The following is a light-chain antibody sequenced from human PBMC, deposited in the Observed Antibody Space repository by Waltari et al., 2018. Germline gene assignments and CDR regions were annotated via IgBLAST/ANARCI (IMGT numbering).Light chain of an antibody. CDR1: SSDFGTYNL. J-gene: IGLJ3*02. Sequence: QSALTQTATVSGSPGQSITIPCTGTSSDFGTYNLVSWYKQHPGKAPTLIIYDVNKRPSGVSNRFSGSKSGNTASLTISGLQAADEADYYCCSYAGSAISVFGGGTKVTVL. V-gene: IGLV2-23*02. CDR3: CSYAGSAISV. CDR2: DVN.